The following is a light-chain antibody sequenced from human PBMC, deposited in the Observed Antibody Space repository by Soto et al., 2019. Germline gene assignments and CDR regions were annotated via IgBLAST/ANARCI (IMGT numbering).Light chain of an antibody. CDR3: QSYDSSLNNYV. Sequence: QSVLTQPPSVSGAPGQRVTISCTGSSSNIGAGYDVHWYQQLPGTAPKLLIYDNSNRPSGVPDRFSGSKSGTSASLAITGLQAEDEADYYCQSYDSSLNNYVFGTGTKVTVL. V-gene: IGLV1-40*01. CDR2: DNS. CDR1: SSNIGAGYD. J-gene: IGLJ1*01.